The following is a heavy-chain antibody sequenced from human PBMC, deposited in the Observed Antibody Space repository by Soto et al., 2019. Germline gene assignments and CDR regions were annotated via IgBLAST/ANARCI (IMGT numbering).Heavy chain of an antibody. CDR1: GGTFSSYA. D-gene: IGHD2-15*01. Sequence: QVQLVQSGAEVKKPGSSVKVSCKASGGTFSSYAISWVRQAPGQGLEWMGGIIPIFGTANYAQKFQGRVTITADESKSTAYMELSSLRSEDTAVYYCARVEYCSGGSCWRAFDIWGQGTMVTVSS. V-gene: IGHV1-69*01. CDR2: IIPIFGTA. CDR3: ARVEYCSGGSCWRAFDI. J-gene: IGHJ3*02.